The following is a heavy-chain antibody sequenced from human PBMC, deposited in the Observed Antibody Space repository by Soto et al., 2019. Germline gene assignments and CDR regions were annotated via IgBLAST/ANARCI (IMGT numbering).Heavy chain of an antibody. D-gene: IGHD3-3*02. CDR2: ISGSGAST. CDR3: AKDLKSAISGGMDG. CDR1: GFTFSNYA. Sequence: PGGSLRLSCAASGFTFSNYAITWVRQAPGKGLEWVSAISGSGASTYYADSVKGRCTISRDNSKNTLYLQMNSLRAEDTAVYYCAKDLKSAISGGMDGWGQGTTVTVSS. V-gene: IGHV3-23*01. J-gene: IGHJ6*02.